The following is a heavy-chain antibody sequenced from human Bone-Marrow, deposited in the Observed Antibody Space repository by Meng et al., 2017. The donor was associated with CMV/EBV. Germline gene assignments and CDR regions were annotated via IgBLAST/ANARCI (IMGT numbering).Heavy chain of an antibody. D-gene: IGHD3/OR15-3a*01. CDR3: ARDLWGLGDY. Sequence: GESLKISCAASGFTFSSYAMSCVRQAPGKGLEWVSAISGSGGSTYYADSVKGRFTISRDNAKNTVYLQMKSLRVEDTAVYYCARDLWGLGDYWGQGTLVTVSS. J-gene: IGHJ4*02. CDR1: GFTFSSYA. V-gene: IGHV3-23*01. CDR2: ISGSGGST.